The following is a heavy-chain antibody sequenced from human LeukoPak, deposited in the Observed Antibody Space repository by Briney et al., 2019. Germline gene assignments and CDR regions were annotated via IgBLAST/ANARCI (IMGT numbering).Heavy chain of an antibody. V-gene: IGHV4-59*01. CDR3: ARKEGATRGLDY. Sequence: PSETLSLTCTVSGGSISSYYWSWIRQPPGKGLEWIGYIYYSGSTNYNPSLKSRVTISVDTSKNQFSLKLSSVTAADTAVYYCARKEGATRGLDYWGQGTLVTVSS. J-gene: IGHJ4*02. CDR1: GGSISSYY. CDR2: IYYSGST. D-gene: IGHD1-26*01.